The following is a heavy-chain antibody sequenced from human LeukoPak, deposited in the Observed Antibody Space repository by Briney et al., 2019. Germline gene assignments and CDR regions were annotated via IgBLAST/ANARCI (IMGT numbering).Heavy chain of an antibody. D-gene: IGHD1-26*01. CDR3: AGISGSYLSNWFDP. Sequence: SETLPLTCTVSGGSISSGSYYWRWIRQPAGKGLEWIGRIYSSGSTNYNPSLKSRVTISVDTSRNQFSLKLSSVTAADTAVYYCAGISGSYLSNWFDPWGQGTLVTVSS. J-gene: IGHJ5*02. CDR2: IYSSGST. CDR1: GGSISSGSYY. V-gene: IGHV4-61*02.